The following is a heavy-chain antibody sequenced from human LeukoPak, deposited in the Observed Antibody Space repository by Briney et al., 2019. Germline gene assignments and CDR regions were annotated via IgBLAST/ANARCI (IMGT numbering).Heavy chain of an antibody. Sequence: GGSLRLSCAASGFTFNSYSMNWVRQAPGKGLEWVSSISSSSFIYYADSVKGRFTISRDNAKNSLYLQMNSLRAEDTAVYYCARDYTLGNVWGQGTTVTVSS. J-gene: IGHJ6*02. CDR1: GFTFNSYS. CDR2: ISSSSFI. CDR3: ARDYTLGNV. D-gene: IGHD7-27*01. V-gene: IGHV3-21*01.